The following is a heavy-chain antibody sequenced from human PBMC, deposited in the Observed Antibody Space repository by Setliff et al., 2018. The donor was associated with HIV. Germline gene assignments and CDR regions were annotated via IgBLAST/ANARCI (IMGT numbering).Heavy chain of an antibody. CDR3: AKPTRGAPYYFDY. D-gene: IGHD2-2*01. CDR1: GFTFSNYG. V-gene: IGHV3-33*06. J-gene: IGHJ4*02. CDR2: IWYDGSNK. Sequence: PGGSLRLSCATSGFTFSNYGMHWVRQAPGKGLEWVAVIWYDGSNKYYADSVKGRFTISRDNSKNTLYLQMNSLRAEDTAVYYCAKPTRGAPYYFDYWGQGTLVTVSS.